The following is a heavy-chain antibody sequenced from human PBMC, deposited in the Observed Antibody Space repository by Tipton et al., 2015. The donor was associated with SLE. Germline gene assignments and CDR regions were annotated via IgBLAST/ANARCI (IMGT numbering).Heavy chain of an antibody. CDR2: IYTSGST. J-gene: IGHJ6*03. Sequence: TLSLTCTVSGGSISSGSHYWSWIRQPAGKGLEWIGRIYTSGSTNYSPSLKSRVTISEDTSKNQFSLKLRSVTAADTAVYYCARGDMVVVPAAGGGYYYYTDVWGKGTTVTVSS. D-gene: IGHD2-2*01. V-gene: IGHV4-61*02. CDR3: ARGDMVVVPAAGGGYYYYTDV. CDR1: GGSISSGSHY.